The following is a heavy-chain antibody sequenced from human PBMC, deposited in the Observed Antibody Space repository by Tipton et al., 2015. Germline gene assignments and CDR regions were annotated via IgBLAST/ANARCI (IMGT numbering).Heavy chain of an antibody. Sequence: QLVQSGAEVKQPGASVKVSCKASGYIFNGYYIHWVRQAPGQGLEWMGWINPDSGDTDYGQKFKGRVSMTRDTPISTAYMELSRLTSDDTAVYYCARGGPTIWNWFDPWGQGTLVTVSS. CDR3: ARGGPTIWNWFDP. CDR2: INPDSGDT. J-gene: IGHJ5*02. D-gene: IGHD3-9*01. CDR1: GYIFNGYY. V-gene: IGHV1-2*02.